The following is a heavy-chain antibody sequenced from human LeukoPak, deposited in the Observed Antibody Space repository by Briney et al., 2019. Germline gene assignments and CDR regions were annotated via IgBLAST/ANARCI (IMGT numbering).Heavy chain of an antibody. V-gene: IGHV4-61*08. J-gene: IGHJ6*02. Sequence: SETLSLTCAVSGTSISSGGYYWSWIRQPPGKGLEWIGYIYYSGSTNYNPSLKSRVTISVDTSKNQFSLKLSSVTAADTAVYYCASNYYDSSGYFPRVSPYYYYGMDVWGQGTTVTVSS. CDR1: GTSISSGGYY. CDR2: IYYSGST. CDR3: ASNYYDSSGYFPRVSPYYYYGMDV. D-gene: IGHD3-22*01.